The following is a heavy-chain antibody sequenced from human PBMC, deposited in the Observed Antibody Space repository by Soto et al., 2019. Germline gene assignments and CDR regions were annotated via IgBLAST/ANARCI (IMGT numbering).Heavy chain of an antibody. V-gene: IGHV1-69*13. D-gene: IGHD1-26*01. CDR2: IIPIFGTA. CDR1: GGTFSSYA. Sequence: SVKVSCKASGGTFSSYAISWVRQAPGQGLEWMGGIIPIFGTANYAQKFQGRVTITADESTSTAYMELSSLRSEDPAVYYCAGGRSRKGGYYSGMAVGGKGPTVPVSS. J-gene: IGHJ6*04. CDR3: AGGRSRKGGYYSGMAV.